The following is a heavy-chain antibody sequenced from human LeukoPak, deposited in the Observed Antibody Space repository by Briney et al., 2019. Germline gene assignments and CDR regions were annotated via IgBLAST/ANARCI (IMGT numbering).Heavy chain of an antibody. CDR3: AKDRGYSSSWFDY. Sequence: GGSLRLSCAASGFTFDDYAMHWVRQAPGKGLEWVSGISWNSGSIGYADSVKGRFTISRDNAKNSLYLQMNSLRAEDTALYYCAKDRGYSSSWFDYWGQGTLVTVSS. D-gene: IGHD6-13*01. CDR2: ISWNSGSI. CDR1: GFTFDDYA. V-gene: IGHV3-9*01. J-gene: IGHJ4*02.